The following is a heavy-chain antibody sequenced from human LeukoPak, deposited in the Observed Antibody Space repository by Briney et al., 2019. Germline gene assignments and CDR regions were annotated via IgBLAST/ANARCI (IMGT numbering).Heavy chain of an antibody. CDR3: ARQTYYYDSSGHPYWYFDL. J-gene: IGHJ2*01. CDR1: AVSISSSSYY. CDR2: IYYSGST. V-gene: IGHV4-39*01. D-gene: IGHD3-22*01. Sequence: SDTLSLTCTVSAVSISSSSYYWGWIRQPPGKGPEWIGTIYYSGSTYYNPSLKSRLTMSVDTSKNQFSLKLSSVTVADTAIYYCARQTYYYDSSGHPYWYFDLWGRGTLVTVSS.